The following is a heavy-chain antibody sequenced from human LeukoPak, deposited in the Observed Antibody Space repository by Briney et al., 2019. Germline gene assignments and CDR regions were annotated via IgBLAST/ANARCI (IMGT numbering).Heavy chain of an antibody. CDR3: ARELPSKEMATMHFFNY. V-gene: IGHV1-69*04. J-gene: IGHJ4*02. CDR1: GGTFSSYA. Sequence: GASVKVSCKASGGTFSSYAISWVRQAPGQGLEWMGRIIPILGIANYAQKFQGRVTITADKSTSTAYMELSSLRSEDTAVYYCARELPSKEMATMHFFNYWRRGTLV. D-gene: IGHD5-24*01. CDR2: IIPILGIA.